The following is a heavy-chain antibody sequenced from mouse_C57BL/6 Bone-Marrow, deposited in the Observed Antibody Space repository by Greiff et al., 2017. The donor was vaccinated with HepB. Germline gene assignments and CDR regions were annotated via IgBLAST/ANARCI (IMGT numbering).Heavy chain of an antibody. D-gene: IGHD1-1*01. CDR3: TREENYYGSSYGYFDV. J-gene: IGHJ1*03. V-gene: IGHV1-5*01. CDR1: GYTFTSYW. Sequence: VQLQQSGTVLARPGASVKMSCKTSGYTFTSYWMHWVKQRPGQGLEWIGAIYPGNSDTSYNQKFKGKAKLTAVTSASTAYMELSSLTNEDSAVYYCTREENYYGSSYGYFDVWGTGTTVTVSS. CDR2: IYPGNSDT.